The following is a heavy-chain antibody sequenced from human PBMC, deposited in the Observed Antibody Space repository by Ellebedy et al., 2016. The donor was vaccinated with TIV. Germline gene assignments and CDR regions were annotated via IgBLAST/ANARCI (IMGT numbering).Heavy chain of an antibody. Sequence: AASVKVSCKASGYTFTGYYIHWVRQAPGQGLEWMGWINPNSGGTNYAQKFQGWVTMTRDTSISTAYMELSRLRSDDTAVYYCAREGDTAMVHGMDVWGQGTTVTVSS. J-gene: IGHJ6*02. D-gene: IGHD5-18*01. V-gene: IGHV1-2*04. CDR2: INPNSGGT. CDR3: AREGDTAMVHGMDV. CDR1: GYTFTGYY.